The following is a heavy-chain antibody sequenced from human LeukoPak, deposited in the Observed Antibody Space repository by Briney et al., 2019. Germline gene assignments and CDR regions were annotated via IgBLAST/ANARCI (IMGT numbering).Heavy chain of an antibody. V-gene: IGHV3-53*01. CDR2: IYSGGST. Sequence: PGGSLRLSCAASGFTVSSNYMTWVRQAPGKGLELVSIIYSGGSTYYADSVKGRFTISRDNSKNTLYLQMNSLRAEDTAVYYCAKDPNYGSGSYYFWYYYYGMDVWGQGTTVTVSS. CDR1: GFTVSSNY. CDR3: AKDPNYGSGSYYFWYYYYGMDV. D-gene: IGHD3-10*01. J-gene: IGHJ6*02.